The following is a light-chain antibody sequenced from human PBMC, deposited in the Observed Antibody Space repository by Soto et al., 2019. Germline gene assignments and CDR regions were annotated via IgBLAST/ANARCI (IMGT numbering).Light chain of an antibody. CDR2: DVS. CDR3: QQYNSYST. CDR1: QSISGW. Sequence: DIQMTQSPSSLSASVGDRVTITCRASQSISGWLAWYQQKPGKAPKLLIYDVSSLESGVPSRFSGSGSGTEFTLAISSLQPDDFGTYYCQQYNSYSTFGQGTKVDIK. J-gene: IGKJ1*01. V-gene: IGKV1-5*01.